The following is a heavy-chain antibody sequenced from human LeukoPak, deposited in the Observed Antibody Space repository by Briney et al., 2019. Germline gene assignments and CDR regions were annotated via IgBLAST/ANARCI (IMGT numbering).Heavy chain of an antibody. D-gene: IGHD5-18*01. CDR2: ISSSSSYI. V-gene: IGHV3-21*01. CDR1: GFTFSSYS. Sequence: GGFLRLFCAASGFTFSSYSMNWVRQAPGKGLEWVSSISSSSSYIYYADSVKGRFTISRDNAKNSLYLQMNSLRAEDTAVYYCARDLEYSYAPIWGQGTLVTVSS. J-gene: IGHJ4*02. CDR3: ARDLEYSYAPI.